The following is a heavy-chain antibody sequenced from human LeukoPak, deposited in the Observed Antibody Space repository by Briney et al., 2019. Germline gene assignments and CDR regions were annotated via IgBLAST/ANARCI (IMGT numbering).Heavy chain of an antibody. CDR2: IKKDGSEK. CDR3: ARDGGHGGDLDY. J-gene: IGHJ4*02. Sequence: TGGSLRLSCAASGFTFTTYWMQWVRQAPGKGLEWVANIKKDGSEKYYVDSAKGRFTISRDNGKNSVYLQMNSLRAEDTAVYYCARDGGHGGDLDYWGQGTLVTVSS. V-gene: IGHV3-7*01. D-gene: IGHD2-21*02. CDR1: GFTFTTYW.